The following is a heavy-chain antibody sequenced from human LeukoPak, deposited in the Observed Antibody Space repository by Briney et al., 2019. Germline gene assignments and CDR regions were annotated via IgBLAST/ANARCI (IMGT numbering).Heavy chain of an antibody. Sequence: GGSLRLSCAASGFTFSSFGMHWVRQAPGKGLEWVSHIPYDESNKYYADSVKGRFTISRDTSKNTLFLQMSSLRVEDTAVYYCAKDNPVLDSWGQGTLVTVSS. CDR3: AKDNPVLDS. J-gene: IGHJ4*02. CDR2: IPYDESNK. CDR1: GFTFSSFG. V-gene: IGHV3-30*02.